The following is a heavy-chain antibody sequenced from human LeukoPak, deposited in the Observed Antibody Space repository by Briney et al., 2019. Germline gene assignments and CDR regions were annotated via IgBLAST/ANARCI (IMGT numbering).Heavy chain of an antibody. CDR2: ISGSGAST. CDR1: GFTLSTNA. J-gene: IGHJ4*02. D-gene: IGHD1-26*01. CDR3: AKDPIFSGSYGVFDY. V-gene: IGHV3-23*01. Sequence: GGSLRLSCLTSGFTLSTNAMSWVRQAPGKGLEWISGISGSGASTYYADSVKGRFTISRDDSRNTLYLQMNSLRGDDTAVYYCAKDPIFSGSYGVFDYWGLGTLVTVSS.